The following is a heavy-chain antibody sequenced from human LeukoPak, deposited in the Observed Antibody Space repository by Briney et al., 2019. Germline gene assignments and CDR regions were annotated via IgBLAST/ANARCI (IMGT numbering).Heavy chain of an antibody. CDR3: LRRSRAATGGAFDI. Sequence: SETLSLTCTVSGDSISPYYWGWIRQPPGKGLEWIGYLYYTGSTNYNPSLRSRVTISVDTSKNQFSLKLSSVTAADTAVYYCLRRSRAATGGAFDIWGQGTGVTVSS. D-gene: IGHD6-13*01. V-gene: IGHV4-59*01. CDR2: LYYTGST. CDR1: GDSISPYY. J-gene: IGHJ3*02.